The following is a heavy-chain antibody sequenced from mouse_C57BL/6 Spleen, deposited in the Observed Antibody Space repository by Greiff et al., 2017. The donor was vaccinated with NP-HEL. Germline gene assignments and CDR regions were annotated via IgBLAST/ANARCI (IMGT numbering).Heavy chain of an antibody. J-gene: IGHJ2*01. V-gene: IGHV1-69*01. CDR3: ARGGLRRGVFDY. D-gene: IGHD2-2*01. Sequence: VQLQQPGAELVMPGASVKLSCKASGYTFTSYWMHWVKQRPGQGLEWIGEIDPSDSYTNYNQKFKGKSTLTVDKSSSTAYMQLSSLTSEDSAVYYCARGGLRRGVFDYWGQGTTLTVSS. CDR2: IDPSDSYT. CDR1: GYTFTSYW.